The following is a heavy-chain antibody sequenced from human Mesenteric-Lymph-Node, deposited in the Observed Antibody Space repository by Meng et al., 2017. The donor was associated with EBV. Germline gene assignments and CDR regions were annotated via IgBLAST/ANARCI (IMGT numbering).Heavy chain of an antibody. V-gene: IGHV4-4*02. D-gene: IGHD6-19*01. Sequence: KSSGTLSVNPVASDGISWSRKGSGWGLECLGWGLEYIGKTYHGGNTNCSPSLTSRITISVDKSKHQCSLNLSSVTDADTAVYYCARVGQWLHIDYWGQGTLVTVSS. CDR1: DGISWSRKG. J-gene: IGHJ4*02. CDR2: TYHGGNT. CDR3: ARVGQWLHIDY.